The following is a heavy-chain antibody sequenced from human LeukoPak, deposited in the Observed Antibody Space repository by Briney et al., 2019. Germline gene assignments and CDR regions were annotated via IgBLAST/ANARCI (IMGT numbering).Heavy chain of an antibody. V-gene: IGHV3-30-3*01. CDR1: GFTISNSA. CDR2: MSSDGSNT. CDR3: AKDAKCFTTSCYFDP. Sequence: GGSLRLSCAASGFTISNSAMHWVRRAPGKGLQWVAFMSSDGSNTYYADSVKGRFTISRDNSKNTLFLQMNSLRTEDTAVYYCAKDAKCFTTSCYFDPWGQGTLLTVSS. J-gene: IGHJ5*02. D-gene: IGHD2-2*01.